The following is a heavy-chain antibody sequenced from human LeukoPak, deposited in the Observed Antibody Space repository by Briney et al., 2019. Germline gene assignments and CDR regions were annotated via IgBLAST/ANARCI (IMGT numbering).Heavy chain of an antibody. J-gene: IGHJ4*02. Sequence: ASVQVSCKASGFTFSGYYMHWVRQAPGQGLEWMAWISPNSGGTNYVQKFQGRVTVTRDTSISTDYMGISGLTSDDTALYYCAREPSGSGGYDYWGQGTLVTVSS. CDR1: GFTFSGYY. CDR2: ISPNSGGT. V-gene: IGHV1-2*02. CDR3: AREPSGSGGYDY. D-gene: IGHD3-10*01.